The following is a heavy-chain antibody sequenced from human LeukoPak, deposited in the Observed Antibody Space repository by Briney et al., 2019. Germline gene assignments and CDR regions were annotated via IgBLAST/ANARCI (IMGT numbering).Heavy chain of an antibody. CDR3: AKDGAKDDRTGSLGIYFDY. CDR2: ISGSGVNA. D-gene: IGHD3-22*01. V-gene: IGHV3-23*01. Sequence: GGSLRLSCAASGFTFITYAMNWVRQVPEKGLEWVSAISGSGVNANYADSVKGRVTASRDNSKNTLYLQMISLRAEDTALYYCAKDGAKDDRTGSLGIYFDYWGQGILVIVSS. CDR1: GFTFITYA. J-gene: IGHJ4*02.